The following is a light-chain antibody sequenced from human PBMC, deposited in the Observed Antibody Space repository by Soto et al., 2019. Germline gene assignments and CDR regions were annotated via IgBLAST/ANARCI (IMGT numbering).Light chain of an antibody. Sequence: QSVLTQPPAASWTPGQRVTISCSGSSSNIGSNYVCWYQHLPGTAPKLLIYSNNQRPSGVPDRFSGSKSGTSASLAISGLRFEDEADYYCEPWDDSRSGQYVFGTAT. CDR1: SSNIGSNY. CDR2: SNN. CDR3: EPWDDSRSGQYV. V-gene: IGLV1-47*02. J-gene: IGLJ1*01.